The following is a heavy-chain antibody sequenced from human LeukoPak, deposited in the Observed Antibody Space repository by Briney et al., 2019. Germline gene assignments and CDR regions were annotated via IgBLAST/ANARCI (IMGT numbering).Heavy chain of an antibody. CDR2: VYNSGST. D-gene: IGHD3-10*01. V-gene: IGHV4-61*02. CDR1: GGSISRGSYY. J-gene: IGHJ4*02. CDR3: ARRTFGALYFDS. Sequence: SETLSLTCIVSGGSISRGSYYWNWIRQPAGKGLEWMGRVYNSGSTNYNPSLKSRVTISTDMSKNQFSLKLSSVTAADTAVYYCARRTFGALYFDSWGQGTLVTVSS.